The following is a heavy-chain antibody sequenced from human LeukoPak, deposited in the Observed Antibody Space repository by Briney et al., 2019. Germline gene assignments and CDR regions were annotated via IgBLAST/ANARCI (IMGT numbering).Heavy chain of an antibody. CDR3: AKDKELYYYMDV. J-gene: IGHJ6*03. CDR1: GFTFSNYW. Sequence: PGGSLRLSCAASGFTFSNYWMYWVRQVPGKGLVWVSRINSDGSSTTYADSVKGRFTISRDNAKNSLYLQMNSLRAEDTAVYYCAKDKELYYYMDVWGKGTTVTVSS. CDR2: INSDGSST. D-gene: IGHD1-26*01. V-gene: IGHV3-74*01.